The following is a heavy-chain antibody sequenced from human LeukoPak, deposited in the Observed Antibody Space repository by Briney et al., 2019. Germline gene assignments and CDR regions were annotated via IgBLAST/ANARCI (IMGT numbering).Heavy chain of an antibody. CDR2: IIPIFGTA. D-gene: IGHD3-22*01. CDR1: GGTFSSYA. Sequence: SVKVSCKASGGTFSSYAISWVRQAPGQGLEWTGGIIPIFGTANYAQKFQGRVTITADESTSTAYMELSSLRSEDTAVYYCARGGDYYDSSGYSFDYWGQGTLVTVSS. CDR3: ARGGDYYDSSGYSFDY. V-gene: IGHV1-69*01. J-gene: IGHJ4*02.